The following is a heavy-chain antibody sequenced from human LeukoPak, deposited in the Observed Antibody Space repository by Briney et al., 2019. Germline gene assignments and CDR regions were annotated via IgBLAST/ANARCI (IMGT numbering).Heavy chain of an antibody. D-gene: IGHD3-22*01. Sequence: PSETLSLICGVYGGSFSGYYWSWIRQPPGKGLEWIGEINHSGSTNYNPSLKSRVTISVDTSKNQFSLKLSSVTAADTAVYYCAGGRFFSYYYDSSGYTYYYYYGMDVWGQGTTVTVSS. CDR3: AGGRFFSYYYDSSGYTYYYYYGMDV. J-gene: IGHJ6*02. CDR1: GGSFSGYY. V-gene: IGHV4-34*01. CDR2: INHSGST.